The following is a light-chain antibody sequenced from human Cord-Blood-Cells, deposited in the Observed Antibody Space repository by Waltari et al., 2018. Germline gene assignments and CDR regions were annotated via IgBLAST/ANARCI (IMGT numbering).Light chain of an antibody. CDR2: AAS. V-gene: IGKV1-39*01. Sequence: DIQMTQSPSSLSASVGDRVTITCRASQSISSYLNWYQQKPGKAPKLLIYAASSLQSGVPSRLRGSGSGTVFTLTISSRQPEDFATYYCQRIYSTPRTFGQGTKVEIK. CDR1: QSISSY. CDR3: QRIYSTPRT. J-gene: IGKJ1*01.